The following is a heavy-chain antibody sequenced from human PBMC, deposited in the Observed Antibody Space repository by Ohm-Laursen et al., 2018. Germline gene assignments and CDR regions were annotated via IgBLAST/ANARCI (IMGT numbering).Heavy chain of an antibody. V-gene: IGHV1-46*01. D-gene: IGHD5-18*01. J-gene: IGHJ5*02. CDR3: AIGYSYGKYNWFDP. CDR2: INPSGGST. CDR1: GYTFTSYY. Sequence: GPVKVSCKASGYTFTSYYMHWVRQAPGQGLEWMGIINPSGGSTSYAQKFQGRVTMTEDTSTDTAYMELSSLRSEDTAVYYCAIGYSYGKYNWFDPWGQGTLVTVSS.